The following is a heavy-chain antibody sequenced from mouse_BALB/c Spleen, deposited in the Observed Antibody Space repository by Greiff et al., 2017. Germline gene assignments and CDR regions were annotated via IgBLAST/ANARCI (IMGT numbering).Heavy chain of an antibody. CDR1: GYTFTSYW. D-gene: IGHD2-1*01. J-gene: IGHJ3*01. Sequence: VQLQQPGAELVKPGASVKLSCKASGYTFTSYWMHWVKQRPGQGLEWIGEINPSNGRTNYNEKFKSKATLTVDKSSSTAYMQLSSLTSEDSAVYYCARSYGNYVAWFAYWGQGTLVTVSA. V-gene: IGHV1S81*02. CDR2: INPSNGRT. CDR3: ARSYGNYVAWFAY.